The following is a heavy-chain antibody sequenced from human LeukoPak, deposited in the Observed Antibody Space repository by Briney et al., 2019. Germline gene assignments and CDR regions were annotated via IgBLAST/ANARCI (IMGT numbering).Heavy chain of an antibody. CDR2: ISYDGSNK. CDR1: GFTLSNYG. CDR3: AKRPDYDFWSGYQDF. V-gene: IGHV3-30*18. Sequence: GGSLRLSCAASGFTLSNYGMHWVRQAPGKGLEWVAVISYDGSNKYYADSVKGRFTISRDNSENTLYLQMNSLRPEDTAVYYCAKRPDYDFWSGYQDFWGQGTLVTVSS. J-gene: IGHJ4*02. D-gene: IGHD3-3*01.